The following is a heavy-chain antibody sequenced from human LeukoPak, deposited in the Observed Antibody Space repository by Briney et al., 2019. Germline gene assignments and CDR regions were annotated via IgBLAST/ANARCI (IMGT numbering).Heavy chain of an antibody. Sequence: ASVKVSCKASGYTFTGYYMHWVRQAPGQGLEWMGWIKPNSGGTNYAQKFQGRVTMTRDTSISTAYMELSRLRSDDTAVYYCAREIVVVPAAIQGDAFDIWGQGTMVTVSS. CDR3: AREIVVVPAAIQGDAFDI. J-gene: IGHJ3*02. D-gene: IGHD2-2*02. CDR2: IKPNSGGT. V-gene: IGHV1-2*02. CDR1: GYTFTGYY.